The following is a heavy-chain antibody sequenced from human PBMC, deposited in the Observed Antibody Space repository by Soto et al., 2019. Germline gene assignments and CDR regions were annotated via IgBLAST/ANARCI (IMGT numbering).Heavy chain of an antibody. CDR1: GGSFSGYY. Sequence: PSETLSLTCAVYGGSFSGYYWSWIRQPPGKGLEWIGEINHSGSTNYNPSLKSRVTISVDTSKNQFSLKLSSVTAADTAVYYCARVSGWVLMVYATTNYYYGMDVWGQGTTVTVSS. CDR3: ARVSGWVLMVYATTNYYYGMDV. CDR2: INHSGST. V-gene: IGHV4-34*01. D-gene: IGHD2-8*01. J-gene: IGHJ6*02.